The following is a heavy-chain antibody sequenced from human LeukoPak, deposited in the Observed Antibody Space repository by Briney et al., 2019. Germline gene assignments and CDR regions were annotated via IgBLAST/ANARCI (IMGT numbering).Heavy chain of an antibody. J-gene: IGHJ6*02. CDR2: IIPIFGTA. Sequence: SVKVSCKASGGTFSSYAISWVRQAPGQGLEWMGGIIPIFGTANYAQKFQGRVTITADESTSTAYTELSSLRSEDTAVYYCARFLQLPTPDYGMDVWGQGTTVTVSS. V-gene: IGHV1-69*13. D-gene: IGHD2-2*01. CDR1: GGTFSSYA. CDR3: ARFLQLPTPDYGMDV.